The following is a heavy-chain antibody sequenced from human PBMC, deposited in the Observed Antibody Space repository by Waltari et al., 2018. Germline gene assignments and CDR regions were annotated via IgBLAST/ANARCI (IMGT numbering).Heavy chain of an antibody. D-gene: IGHD1-26*01. CDR2: IIPIVVTA. V-gene: IGHV1-69*06. CDR1: GGTFSRYA. CDR3: AIEWEQNY. Sequence: QAQLVQSGAEVQKPGSSVKVFCKASGGTFSRYAISWGQQAPGQGLEWMGRIIPIVVTATSLQKFQGRVTITADKSTSPAYMELSSLRSEDTAVYYCAIEWEQNYWGQGTLFTVSS. J-gene: IGHJ4*02.